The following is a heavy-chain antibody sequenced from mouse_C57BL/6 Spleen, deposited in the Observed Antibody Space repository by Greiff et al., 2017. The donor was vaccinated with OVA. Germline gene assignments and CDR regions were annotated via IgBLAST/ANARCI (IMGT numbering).Heavy chain of an antibody. V-gene: IGHV5-4*03. Sequence: DVKLVESGGGLVKPGGSLKLSCAASGFTFSSYAMSWVRQTPEQRLEWVATISAGGSYTSYPDNVKGRCTISRDNAKNNLYLQMSHLKSEDTAMYYCARDYERYFDVWGTGTTVTVSS. CDR1: GFTFSSYA. D-gene: IGHD2-4*01. CDR2: ISAGGSYT. J-gene: IGHJ1*03. CDR3: ARDYERYFDV.